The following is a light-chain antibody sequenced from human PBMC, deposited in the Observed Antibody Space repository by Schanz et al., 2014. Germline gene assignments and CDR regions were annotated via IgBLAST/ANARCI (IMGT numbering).Light chain of an antibody. Sequence: DIVLTQSPATLSLSPGERATLSCRASQSVSSSYLAWYQQKPGQAPRLLICGASSRATGIPDRFSGSGSGTDFTLTISRLEPEDFALYYCQQYGSPITFGQGTRLEIK. CDR3: QQYGSPIT. V-gene: IGKV3-20*01. CDR1: QSVSSSY. J-gene: IGKJ5*01. CDR2: GAS.